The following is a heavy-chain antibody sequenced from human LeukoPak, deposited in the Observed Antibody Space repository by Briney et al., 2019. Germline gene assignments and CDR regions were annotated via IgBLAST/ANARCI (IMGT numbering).Heavy chain of an antibody. CDR1: GDSISGHC. D-gene: IGHD3-22*01. Sequence: PSETLSLTCTVSGDSISGHCWSWIRQPPGKGLEWIGYIYNSGSTNYNPSLKSRVTISVDTSKNQFSLNLSSVTAADTAVYYCARGHYYDSSGDYWGQGTLVTVSS. CDR2: IYNSGST. V-gene: IGHV4-59*11. CDR3: ARGHYYDSSGDY. J-gene: IGHJ4*02.